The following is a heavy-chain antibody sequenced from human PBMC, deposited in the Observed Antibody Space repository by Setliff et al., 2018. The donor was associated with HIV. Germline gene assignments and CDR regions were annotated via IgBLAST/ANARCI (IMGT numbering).Heavy chain of an antibody. Sequence: ASVKVSCKASGYTFTSDYIHWVRQAPGQGLEWMGIINPAGNPTSYAQKFQGRVAMTRDTSTSTVYMELSSLRSEDTAVYYCASAGAWQRNALDIWGQGTMVTVSS. V-gene: IGHV1-46*01. J-gene: IGHJ3*02. CDR1: GYTFTSDY. D-gene: IGHD5-12*01. CDR2: INPAGNPT. CDR3: ASAGAWQRNALDI.